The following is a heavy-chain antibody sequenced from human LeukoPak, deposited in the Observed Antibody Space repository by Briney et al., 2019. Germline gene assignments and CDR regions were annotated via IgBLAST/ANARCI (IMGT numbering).Heavy chain of an antibody. CDR3: ARRYGDREYFYYYMDV. Sequence: PSETLSLTCAVYGGSFSGYYWSWIRQPPGKGLERIGEINHSGSTNYNPSLKSRVTISVDTSKNQFSLKLSSVTAADTAVYYCARRYGDREYFYYYMDVWGKGTTVTISS. CDR1: GGSFSGYY. CDR2: INHSGST. V-gene: IGHV4-34*01. D-gene: IGHD4-17*01. J-gene: IGHJ6*03.